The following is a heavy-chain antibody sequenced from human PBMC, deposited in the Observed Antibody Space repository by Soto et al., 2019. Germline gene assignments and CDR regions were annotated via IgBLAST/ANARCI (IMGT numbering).Heavy chain of an antibody. D-gene: IGHD1-26*01. Sequence: GESLKISCKGSGYSFTSYWIGWVRQMPEKGLEWMGIIYPGDSDSRYSPSFQGQVTISADNSISTAYLQWSSLKASDTAMYYCARLDSGSYPYYYYYGMAVWGQGTTVTVSS. V-gene: IGHV5-51*01. CDR2: IYPGDSDS. CDR3: ARLDSGSYPYYYYYGMAV. CDR1: GYSFTSYW. J-gene: IGHJ6*02.